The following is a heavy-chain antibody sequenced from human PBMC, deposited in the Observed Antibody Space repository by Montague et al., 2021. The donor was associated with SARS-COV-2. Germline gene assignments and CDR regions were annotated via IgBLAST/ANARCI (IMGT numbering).Heavy chain of an antibody. CDR3: ARRRLRFLEWSTADYFDG. J-gene: IGHJ4*02. Sequence: SETLSLTCTVSGGSIRSRDFYWGWIRQPPGNRLEWIGSIYYTGTTYYNPSLQSRVTLSVDTSKNQFSLRVTSLTATDTAVYYCARRRLRFLEWSTADYFDGWGQGTLVTVSS. V-gene: IGHV4-39*01. D-gene: IGHD3-3*01. CDR1: GGSIRSRDFY. CDR2: IYYTGTT.